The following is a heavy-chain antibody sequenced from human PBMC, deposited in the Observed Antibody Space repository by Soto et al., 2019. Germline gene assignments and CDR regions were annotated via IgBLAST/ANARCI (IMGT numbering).Heavy chain of an antibody. Sequence: GGSLRLSCAASGFTSSSYAMSWVRQAPGKGLEWVSAISGSGGSTYYADSVKGRFTMSRDNSKNTLYLQMNSLRAEDTAVYYCAKDGVLAGIVVVPSDYWGQGTLVTVSS. CDR3: AKDGVLAGIVVVPSDY. CDR2: ISGSGGST. CDR1: GFTSSSYA. V-gene: IGHV3-23*01. D-gene: IGHD2-2*01. J-gene: IGHJ4*02.